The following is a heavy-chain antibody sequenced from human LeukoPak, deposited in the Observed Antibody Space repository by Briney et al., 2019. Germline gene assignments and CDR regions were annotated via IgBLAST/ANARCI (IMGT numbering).Heavy chain of an antibody. D-gene: IGHD6-13*01. J-gene: IGHJ4*02. Sequence: PGGSLRLSCAASGFTFDDYAMHWVRQAPGRGLEWVSGISWNSGSIGYADSVKGRFTISRDNAKNSLYLQMNSLRAEDMALYYCAKAHRDSSSWYYFDYWGQGTLVTVSS. CDR2: ISWNSGSI. V-gene: IGHV3-9*03. CDR3: AKAHRDSSSWYYFDY. CDR1: GFTFDDYA.